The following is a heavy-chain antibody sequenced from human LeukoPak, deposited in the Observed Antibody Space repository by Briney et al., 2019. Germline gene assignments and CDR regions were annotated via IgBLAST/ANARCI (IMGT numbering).Heavy chain of an antibody. D-gene: IGHD2-21*02. V-gene: IGHV3-30*18. CDR1: GFTFSTYG. J-gene: IGHJ4*02. Sequence: GWSRRLSCAASGFTFSTYGMHWVRQAPGKRQQSVAIISYDGSTKYYADSVKGRFTISRDNSKSTLFLQMNSLRADDTAVYYCAKARHCGGDCYSLMDYWGQGILVTVSS. CDR3: AKARHCGGDCYSLMDY. CDR2: ISYDGSTK.